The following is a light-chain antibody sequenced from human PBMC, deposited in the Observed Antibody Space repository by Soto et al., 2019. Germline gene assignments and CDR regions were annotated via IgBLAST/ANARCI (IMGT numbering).Light chain of an antibody. CDR3: SSYVGSRTTVI. CDR1: SSDVGSYKF. V-gene: IGLV2-23*01. CDR2: ENN. Sequence: QSALTQPASVSGSPGQSITISCTGSSSDVGSYKFVSWLQHHPGKAPKLMIFENNKRPSGVSNRFSGSKSGNTASLTISGLRAEDEADYYCSSYVGSRTTVIFGGGTKVTVL. J-gene: IGLJ2*01.